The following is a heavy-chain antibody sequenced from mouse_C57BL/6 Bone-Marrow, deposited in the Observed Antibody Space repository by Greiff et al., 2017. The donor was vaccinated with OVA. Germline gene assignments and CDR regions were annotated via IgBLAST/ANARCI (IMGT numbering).Heavy chain of an antibody. CDR1: GYSFNDYN. CDR3: ARGIYGSSYVYFDV. J-gene: IGHJ1*03. D-gene: IGHD1-1*01. V-gene: IGHV1-39*01. Sequence: EVQLQQSGPELVKPGASVKISCKASGYSFNDYNMNWVKQSNGKSLEWIGVINPNYGTTSYNQKFKGKATLTVDQSSSTAYMQLNSLTSEDSAVYYCARGIYGSSYVYFDVWGTGTTVTVSS. CDR2: INPNYGTT.